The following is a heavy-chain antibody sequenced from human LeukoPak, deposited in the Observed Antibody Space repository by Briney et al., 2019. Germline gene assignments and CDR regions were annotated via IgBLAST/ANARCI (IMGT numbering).Heavy chain of an antibody. CDR3: ARLGYYDPLTDILADL. J-gene: IGHJ4*02. D-gene: IGHD3-9*01. V-gene: IGHV3-53*01. CDR2: IYSGGST. CDR1: GFIVSSNY. Sequence: PGGSLRLSCAASGFIVSSNYMSWVRQAPGKGLEWVSIIYSGGSTYYADSVKGRCTISSDIYKNTLHLLLNSLRAADTAAYYCARLGYYDPLTDILADLWGQGTLVTASS.